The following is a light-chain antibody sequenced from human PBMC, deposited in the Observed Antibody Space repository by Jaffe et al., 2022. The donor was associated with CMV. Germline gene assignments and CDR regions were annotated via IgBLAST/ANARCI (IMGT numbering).Light chain of an antibody. CDR3: QHYGSSRT. V-gene: IGKV3-20*01. CDR1: QSVSSSY. Sequence: EIVVTQSPGTLSLSPGERATLSCRASQSVSSSYLAWYQQKPGQAPRLLIYGASSRATGIPDRFSGSGSGTDFTLTISRLEPEDFAVYYCQHYGSSRTFGQGTKVEI. J-gene: IGKJ1*01. CDR2: GAS.